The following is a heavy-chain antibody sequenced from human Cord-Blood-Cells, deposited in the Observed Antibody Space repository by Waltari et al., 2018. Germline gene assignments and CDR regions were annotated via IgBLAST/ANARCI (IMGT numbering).Heavy chain of an antibody. CDR2: ISWNSGSI. Sequence: EVQLVESGGGLVQHGRSLRLSCAASGFTFDDYAMHWVRQAPGKGLEWVSGISWNSGSIGYADSVKGRFTISRDNAKNSLYLQMNSLRAEDTALYYCAKGVYSSSFYYFDYWGQGTLVTVSS. J-gene: IGHJ4*02. CDR3: AKGVYSSSFYYFDY. V-gene: IGHV3-9*01. CDR1: GFTFDDYA. D-gene: IGHD6-6*01.